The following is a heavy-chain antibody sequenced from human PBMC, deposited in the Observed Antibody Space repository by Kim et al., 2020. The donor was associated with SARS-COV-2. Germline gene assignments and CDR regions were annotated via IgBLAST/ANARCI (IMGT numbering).Heavy chain of an antibody. CDR1: GGTFSSYA. Sequence: SVKVSCKASGGTFSSYAISWVRQAPGQGLEWMGRIIPILGIANYAQKFQGRVTITADKSTSTAYMELSSLRSEDTAVYYCARDVEAVAGRNYYYYGMDVWGQGTTVTVSS. CDR2: IIPILGIA. D-gene: IGHD6-19*01. V-gene: IGHV1-69*04. CDR3: ARDVEAVAGRNYYYYGMDV. J-gene: IGHJ6*02.